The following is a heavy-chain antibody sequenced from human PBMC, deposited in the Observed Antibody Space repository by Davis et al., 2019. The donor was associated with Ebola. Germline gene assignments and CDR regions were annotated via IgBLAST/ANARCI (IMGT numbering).Heavy chain of an antibody. CDR1: GFTFRSYG. CDR3: ARRTSLGD. CDR2: ISYDGSNK. J-gene: IGHJ4*02. Sequence: GESLKISCAASGFTFRSYGMHWVRQAPGKGLEWVAVISYDGSNKYYADSVKGRFTISRDNSKNTLYLQMNSLRAEDTAVYYCARRTSLGDWGQGTLVTVSS. V-gene: IGHV3-30*03. D-gene: IGHD3-16*01.